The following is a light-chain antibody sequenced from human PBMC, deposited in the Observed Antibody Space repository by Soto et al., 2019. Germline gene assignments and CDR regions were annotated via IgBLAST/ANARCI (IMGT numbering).Light chain of an antibody. CDR3: QQYGGPPLT. CDR2: QAY. CDR1: QSVTNNY. V-gene: IGKV3-20*01. J-gene: IGKJ4*01. Sequence: EIVVTQSPGTLSLSPGAIATLYCRASQSVTNNYVAWRQQKPGQAPRLLIYQAYTRATGIPDRFSGGGSGTDFTLTISRLEPEDFAGYYWQQYGGPPLTFGGGTRVEIK.